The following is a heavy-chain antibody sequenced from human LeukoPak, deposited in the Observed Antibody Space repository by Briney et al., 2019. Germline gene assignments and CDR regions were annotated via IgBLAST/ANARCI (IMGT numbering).Heavy chain of an antibody. CDR2: IYSGGST. Sequence: PGGSLRLSCAASGSTVSSNYMNWVRQAPGKGLEWVSVIYSGGSTYYANSVKGRFTISRDNSKNTLYLQMNSLRAEDTAVYYCARGEEDYVWGALDPLDYWGQGTLVTVSS. V-gene: IGHV3-53*01. CDR3: ARGEEDYVWGALDPLDY. CDR1: GSTVSSNY. J-gene: IGHJ4*02. D-gene: IGHD3-16*01.